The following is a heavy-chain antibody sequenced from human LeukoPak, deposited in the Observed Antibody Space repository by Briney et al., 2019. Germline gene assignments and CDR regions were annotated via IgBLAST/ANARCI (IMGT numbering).Heavy chain of an antibody. D-gene: IGHD5-18*01. CDR3: ARDRAMADY. J-gene: IGHJ4*02. CDR1: GYIFTSYP. V-gene: IGHV1-3*04. CDR2: INTGNGNT. Sequence: ASVKVSCKTSGYIFTSYPIHWVRQAPGQRLEWMGWINTGNGNTKYSQKFEGRVTVTRDTSATAAYMELSSLRSEDTAVYYCARDRAMADYWGQGTLVTVSS.